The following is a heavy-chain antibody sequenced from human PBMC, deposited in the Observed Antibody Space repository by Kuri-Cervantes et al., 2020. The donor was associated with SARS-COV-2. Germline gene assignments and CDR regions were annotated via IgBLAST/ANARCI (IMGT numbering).Heavy chain of an antibody. Sequence: GGSLRLSCAASGFTFISTATHWVRQAPGKGLEWVAVISYDGSTKYYADSVKGRFTISRDNSKDTLSLQMNSLRAEDTALYYCVKDRQGLGYSGMDVWGPGATVTVSS. CDR1: GFTFISTA. CDR3: VKDRQGLGYSGMDV. D-gene: IGHD2-21*01. V-gene: IGHV3-30*18. J-gene: IGHJ6*01. CDR2: ISYDGSTK.